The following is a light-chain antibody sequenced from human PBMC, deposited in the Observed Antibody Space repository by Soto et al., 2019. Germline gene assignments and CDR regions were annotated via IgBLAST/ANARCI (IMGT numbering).Light chain of an antibody. J-gene: IGKJ1*01. CDR2: KAS. CDR3: QQYNSYSWT. Sequence: DIQMTQSPSTLSASVGDRVTITSRASQSISSWLAWYQQKPGKATKLLIYKASSLESGVPSRFSGSGSGTEFTLTISSLQPDDFATYYCQQYNSYSWTFGQGTKVDIK. CDR1: QSISSW. V-gene: IGKV1-5*03.